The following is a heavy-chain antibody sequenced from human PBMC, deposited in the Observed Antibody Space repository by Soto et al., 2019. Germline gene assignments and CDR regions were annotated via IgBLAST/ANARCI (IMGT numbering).Heavy chain of an antibody. CDR1: GFTFSSSA. Sequence: PGGSLSLSCAASGFTFSSSAVSWVRQAPGKGLEWVSAISGSGGSTYYADSVKGRFTISRDNSKNTLYLQMNSLRAEDTAVYYCAKDLTFGGVIVYWGQGTLVTVSS. V-gene: IGHV3-23*01. J-gene: IGHJ4*02. D-gene: IGHD3-16*02. CDR3: AKDLTFGGVIVY. CDR2: ISGSGGST.